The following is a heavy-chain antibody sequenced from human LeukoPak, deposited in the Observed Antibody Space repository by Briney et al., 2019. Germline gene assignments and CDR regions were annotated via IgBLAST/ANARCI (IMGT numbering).Heavy chain of an antibody. V-gene: IGHV4-61*02. CDR3: ASGTYGSGSYYPYYYYMDV. CDR2: IYTSGST. CDR1: GGSISSGSYY. Sequence: SQTLSLTCTVSGGSISSGSYYWSWIRLPAGKGLEWIGRIYTSGSTNYNPSLKSRVTISVDTSKNQFSLKLSSVTAADTAVYYCASGTYGSGSYYPYYYYMDVWGKGTTVTVSS. D-gene: IGHD3-10*01. J-gene: IGHJ6*03.